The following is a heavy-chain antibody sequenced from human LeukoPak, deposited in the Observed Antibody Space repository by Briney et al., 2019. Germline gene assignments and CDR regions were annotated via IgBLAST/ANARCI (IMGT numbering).Heavy chain of an antibody. CDR3: AKDLAAGWNYFDY. Sequence: GGSLRLSCAASGFSFSSYVMSWVRQAPGKGLEWVSSISGSGGSTYSADSVKGRFTISRDNSKNTLYLQMNSLRAEDTAVYYCAKDLAAGWNYFDYWGQGTLVTVSS. CDR2: ISGSGGST. J-gene: IGHJ4*02. V-gene: IGHV3-23*01. CDR1: GFSFSSYV. D-gene: IGHD6-19*01.